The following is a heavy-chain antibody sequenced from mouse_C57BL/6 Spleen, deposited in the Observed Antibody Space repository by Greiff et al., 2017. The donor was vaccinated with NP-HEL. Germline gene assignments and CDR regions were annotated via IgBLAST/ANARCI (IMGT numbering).Heavy chain of an antibody. V-gene: IGHV1-84*01. CDR3: ARYNGNYGDGFDY. D-gene: IGHD2-1*01. J-gene: IGHJ2*01. CDR1: GYTFTDYY. Sequence: LMESGPELVKPGASVKISCKASGYTFTDYYINWVKQRPGQGLEWIGWIYPGSGNTKYNEKLKGKATLTVDTSSSTAYMQLSSLTSEDSAVYFCARYNGNYGDGFDYWGQGTTRTVSS. CDR2: IYPGSGNT.